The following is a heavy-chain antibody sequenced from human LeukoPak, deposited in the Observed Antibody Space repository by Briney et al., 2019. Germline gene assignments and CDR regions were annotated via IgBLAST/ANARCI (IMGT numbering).Heavy chain of an antibody. CDR1: GGPISSFY. Sequence: SETLSLTCTVSGGPISSFYWTWIRQPAGRGLEWIGRIYTSGSINYNPSLKSRVTMSVDTSKNQFSLKLSSVTAADTAVYYRARGLDYYDSSGHDYWGQGTLVTVSS. CDR3: ARGLDYYDSSGHDY. J-gene: IGHJ4*02. V-gene: IGHV4-4*07. CDR2: IYTSGSI. D-gene: IGHD3-22*01.